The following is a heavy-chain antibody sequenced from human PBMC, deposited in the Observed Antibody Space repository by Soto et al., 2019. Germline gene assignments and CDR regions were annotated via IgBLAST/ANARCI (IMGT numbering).Heavy chain of an antibody. Sequence: QVQLVQSGAEVKKPGASVKVSCKASGYTFTSYVIHWVRQAPGQRLESMGWINAGNGNTKSSQKFQGRVTITRDTSASTAYMELSSLRSEDTAVYYCARELVYYGSGSYRPYYGMDVWGQGTTVTVSS. V-gene: IGHV1-3*01. D-gene: IGHD3-10*01. CDR2: INAGNGNT. J-gene: IGHJ6*02. CDR3: ARELVYYGSGSYRPYYGMDV. CDR1: GYTFTSYV.